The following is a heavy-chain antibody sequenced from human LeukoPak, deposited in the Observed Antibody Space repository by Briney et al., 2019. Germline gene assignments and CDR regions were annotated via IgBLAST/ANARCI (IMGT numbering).Heavy chain of an antibody. Sequence: GGSLRLSCAASGFTFSSYWMSWVRQAPGKGLEWVANIKQDGSEKYYVDSVKGRFTISRDNAKNSLYLQMNSLRAEDTAVYYCARGGTRGYSYGPNYWGQGTLVTVSS. J-gene: IGHJ4*02. V-gene: IGHV3-7*01. D-gene: IGHD5-18*01. CDR1: GFTFSSYW. CDR3: ARGGTRGYSYGPNY. CDR2: IKQDGSEK.